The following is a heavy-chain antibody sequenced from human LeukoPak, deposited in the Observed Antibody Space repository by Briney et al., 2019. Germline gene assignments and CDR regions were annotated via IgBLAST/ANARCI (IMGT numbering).Heavy chain of an antibody. D-gene: IGHD3-10*01. CDR3: ARADGGFGENYFDY. CDR1: GGSISSGGYS. Sequence: SETLSLTCAVSGGSISSGGYSWSWIPQPPGKGVEWIGYIYHSGSTYYNPSLKSRVTISVDRSKNQFSLKLSSVTAADTAVYYCARADGGFGENYFDYWGQGTLVTVSS. J-gene: IGHJ4*02. V-gene: IGHV4-30-2*01. CDR2: IYHSGST.